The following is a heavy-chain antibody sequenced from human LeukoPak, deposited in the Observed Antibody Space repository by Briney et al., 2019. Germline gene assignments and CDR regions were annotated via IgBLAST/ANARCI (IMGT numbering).Heavy chain of an antibody. J-gene: IGHJ4*02. Sequence: GGSLRLSCAASGFTFSSYAMHWVRQAPGKGREWVAVISYDGSNKYYADSVKGRFTISRDNSKNTLYLQMNSLRAEDTAVYYCARDGRDVLLWFGELCFDYWGQGTLVTVSS. CDR1: GFTFSSYA. D-gene: IGHD3-10*01. CDR3: ARDGRDVLLWFGELCFDY. CDR2: ISYDGSNK. V-gene: IGHV3-30*04.